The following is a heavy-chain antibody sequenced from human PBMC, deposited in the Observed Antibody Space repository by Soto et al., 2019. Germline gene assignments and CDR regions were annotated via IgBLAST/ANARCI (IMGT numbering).Heavy chain of an antibody. Sequence: GGSLRLSCAASGFTFSSYEMNWVRQAPGKGLEWVSYISSSGSTIYCADSVKGRFTISRDNAKNSLYLQMNSLRAEDTAVYYCAREGDSSGWYPSYYYYGMDVWGQGTTVTVSS. V-gene: IGHV3-48*03. CDR1: GFTFSSYE. CDR3: AREGDSSGWYPSYYYYGMDV. D-gene: IGHD6-19*01. CDR2: ISSSGSTI. J-gene: IGHJ6*02.